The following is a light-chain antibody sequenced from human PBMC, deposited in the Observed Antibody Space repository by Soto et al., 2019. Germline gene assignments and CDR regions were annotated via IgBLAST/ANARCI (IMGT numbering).Light chain of an antibody. V-gene: IGKV1-27*01. J-gene: IGKJ2*01. CDR2: DAS. Sequence: DIQMTQSPSSLSASVGDRVTITCRASQDISNYLAWYQQKPGKVPKVLIYDASTLQTGVQSRFSGSGFGTVFTLTINSRQPEDVATYYCQKYNSAPNTFGRGTRLEIK. CDR3: QKYNSAPNT. CDR1: QDISNY.